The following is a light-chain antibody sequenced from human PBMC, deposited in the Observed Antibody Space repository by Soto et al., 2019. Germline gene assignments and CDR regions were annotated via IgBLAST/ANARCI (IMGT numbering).Light chain of an antibody. CDR1: SSDVGGYNY. Sequence: QAVLTQPASVSGSPGQSITISCTGTSSDVGGYNYVSWYQQYPGKAPKLMIFDVSYRPSGVSNRFSGSKSGNTASLTISGLQAEDEADYYCSSYTSSSSNVFGTGTKLTV. J-gene: IGLJ1*01. V-gene: IGLV2-14*01. CDR3: SSYTSSSSNV. CDR2: DVS.